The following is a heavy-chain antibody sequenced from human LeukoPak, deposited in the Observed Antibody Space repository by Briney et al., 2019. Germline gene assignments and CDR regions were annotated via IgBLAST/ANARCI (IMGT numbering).Heavy chain of an antibody. CDR3: AKDSREGSGRYYYYYYGMDV. D-gene: IGHD3-10*01. CDR2: ISYDGSNK. J-gene: IGHJ6*02. Sequence: GGSLRLSCAASGFTFSSYSMHWVRQAPGKGLEWVAVISYDGSNKYYADSVKGRFTISRDNSKNTLYLQMNSLRAEDTAVYYCAKDSREGSGRYYYYYYGMDVWGQGTTVTVSS. V-gene: IGHV3-30*18. CDR1: GFTFSSYS.